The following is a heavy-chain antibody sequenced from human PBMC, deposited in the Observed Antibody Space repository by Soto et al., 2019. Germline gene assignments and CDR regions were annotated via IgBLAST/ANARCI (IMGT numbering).Heavy chain of an antibody. CDR1: GGTFRNYP. V-gene: IGHV1-69*02. Sequence: QVQLVQSGTEVKKPGSSVKVSCKASGGTFRNYPINWVRQAPGQGLEWMGSIFPLTDIPDYAQNFQARLTISADKSTSTAYMELSSLTSDDTAMYFCARGPLVVLNYFESWGQVPLVTVSS. CDR3: ARGPLVVLNYFES. J-gene: IGHJ4*02. CDR2: IFPLTDIP.